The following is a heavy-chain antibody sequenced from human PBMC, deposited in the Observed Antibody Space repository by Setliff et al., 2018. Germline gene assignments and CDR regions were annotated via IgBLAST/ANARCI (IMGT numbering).Heavy chain of an antibody. CDR1: GGSFRNSG. V-gene: IGHV1-69*05. Sequence: SVKVSCKASGGSFRNSGSGWVRQAPGQGLEWIGGIVPIYGPAKYAQKFQGRVEITTDESTNTAYMELSSLTSDDTATYYCAKAPVWVVDANCGSFDVWGQGTVVTVSS. J-gene: IGHJ3*01. CDR2: IVPIYGPA. D-gene: IGHD2-15*01. CDR3: AKAPVWVVDANCGSFDV.